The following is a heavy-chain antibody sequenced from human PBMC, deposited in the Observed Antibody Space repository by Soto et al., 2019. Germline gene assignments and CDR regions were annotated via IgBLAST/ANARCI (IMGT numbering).Heavy chain of an antibody. D-gene: IGHD3-3*01. Sequence: QVQLVESGGGVVQPGRSLRLSCAASGFTFSSYAMHWVRQAPGKGLEWVAVISYDGSNKYYADSVKGRFTISRDNSKNTLYLQMNSLRAEDTAVYYCARGCKGGLRFLEWLLLGYGMDVWGQGTTVTVSS. J-gene: IGHJ6*02. V-gene: IGHV3-30-3*01. CDR1: GFTFSSYA. CDR2: ISYDGSNK. CDR3: ARGCKGGLRFLEWLLLGYGMDV.